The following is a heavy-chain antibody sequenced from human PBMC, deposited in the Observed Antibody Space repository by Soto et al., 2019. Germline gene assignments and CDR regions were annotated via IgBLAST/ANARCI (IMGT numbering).Heavy chain of an antibody. CDR2: IYYSGST. CDR3: ARGLTVGDDYFDY. V-gene: IGHV4-59*01. J-gene: IGHJ4*02. D-gene: IGHD4-17*01. CDR1: GGSISSYY. Sequence: QVQLQESGPGLVKPSETLSLTCTVSGGSISSYYWSWIRQPPGKGLEWIGYIYYSGSTNYNPALKSRVTISVDTSKNQFSLKLSSVTAADTAVYYCARGLTVGDDYFDYWGQGTLVTVSS.